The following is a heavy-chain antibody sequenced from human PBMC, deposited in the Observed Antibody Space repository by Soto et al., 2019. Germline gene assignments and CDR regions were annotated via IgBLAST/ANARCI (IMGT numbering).Heavy chain of an antibody. J-gene: IGHJ4*02. CDR2: ISGSGGST. CDR1: GFTFSSYA. Sequence: EVQLLESGGGLVQPGGSLRLSCAASGFTFSSYAMSWVRQASWKGLEWVSAISGSGGSTYYADSVKGRFTISRDNSKNTLYLQMHCLRAEDSAVYYCAYSSTPFDYWGQGTLVTVSS. CDR3: AYSSTPFDY. D-gene: IGHD6-13*01. V-gene: IGHV3-23*01.